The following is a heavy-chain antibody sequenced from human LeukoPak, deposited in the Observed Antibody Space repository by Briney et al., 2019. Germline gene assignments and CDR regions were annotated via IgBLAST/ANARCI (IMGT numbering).Heavy chain of an antibody. D-gene: IGHD2-15*01. V-gene: IGHV4-34*01. J-gene: IGHJ4*02. CDR3: ARATYCSGDSCYSGIFDY. CDR2: INHSGST. Sequence: SETLSLTCAVYGGSFSGYYWSWIRQPPGKGLEWIGEINHSGSTNYNPSLKSRVTISVDTSKNRFSLKLSSVTAADTAVYYCARATYCSGDSCYSGIFDYWGQGTLVTVSS. CDR1: GGSFSGYY.